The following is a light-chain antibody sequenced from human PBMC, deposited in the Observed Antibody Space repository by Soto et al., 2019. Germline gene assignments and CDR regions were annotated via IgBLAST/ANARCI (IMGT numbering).Light chain of an antibody. Sequence: DIQMTQSPSTLAASVGDTVTMTCRSSSKWLAWYQKKPGKAPKLLIYDVSNLERGVPPRFSGRTSGAESTLPITGLQPDDIGTYYCQHTTYLTFGQGTKVDIK. CDR1: SSSKW. CDR3: QHTTYLT. V-gene: IGKV1-5*01. J-gene: IGKJ2*01. CDR2: DVS.